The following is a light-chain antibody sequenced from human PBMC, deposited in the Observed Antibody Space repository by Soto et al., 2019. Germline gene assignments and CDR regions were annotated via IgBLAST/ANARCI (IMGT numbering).Light chain of an antibody. V-gene: IGKV3-11*01. Sequence: EIVLTQSPATLSLSPGERATLSCRASQSVSSYFAWYQQKPGQAPRLLIYDASNRATGIPARFSGSGSGTDFTRTISCLEPEDIAVYYCQQRSNWLFGPGTKVEIK. CDR1: QSVSSY. CDR2: DAS. CDR3: QQRSNWL. J-gene: IGKJ3*01.